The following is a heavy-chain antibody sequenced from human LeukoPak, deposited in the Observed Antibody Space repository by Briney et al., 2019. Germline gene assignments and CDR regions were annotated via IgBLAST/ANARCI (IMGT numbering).Heavy chain of an antibody. CDR1: GFTFSSNW. CDR2: INSDGSTI. Sequence: TGGSLRLSCAASGFTFSSNWMSWVRQAPGKGLVWVSRINSDGSTITYADSVKGRFTISRDNAKNTLYLQMNSLRAEDTAVYYCANMAVPALGQGTLVTVSS. V-gene: IGHV3-74*01. J-gene: IGHJ5*02. D-gene: IGHD6-19*01. CDR3: ANMAVPA.